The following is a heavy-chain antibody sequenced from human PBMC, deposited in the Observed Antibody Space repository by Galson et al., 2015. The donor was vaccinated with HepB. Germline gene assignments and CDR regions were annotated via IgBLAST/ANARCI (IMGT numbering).Heavy chain of an antibody. Sequence: SLRLSCAASGFTFSSYAMHWVRQAPGKGLEWVAVISYDGSNKYYADSVKGRFTISRDNSKNTLYLQMNSLRAEDTAVYYCARDSPTGGYYYYGMDVWGQGTTVTVSS. CDR2: ISYDGSNK. D-gene: IGHD2-8*02. CDR1: GFTFSSYA. J-gene: IGHJ6*02. CDR3: ARDSPTGGYYYYGMDV. V-gene: IGHV3-30*04.